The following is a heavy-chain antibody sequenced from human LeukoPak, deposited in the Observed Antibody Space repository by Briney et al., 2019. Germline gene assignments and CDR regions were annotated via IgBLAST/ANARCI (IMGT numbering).Heavy chain of an antibody. Sequence: QSGGSLRLSCAASGFTFSSYWMSWVRQAPGKGLEWVSYISSSGSTIYYADSVKGRFTISRDNAKNSLYLQMNSLRAEDTAVYYCARDRLRDGYKSPDYWGQGTLVTVSS. V-gene: IGHV3-48*04. J-gene: IGHJ4*02. CDR3: ARDRLRDGYKSPDY. D-gene: IGHD5-24*01. CDR1: GFTFSSYW. CDR2: ISSSGSTI.